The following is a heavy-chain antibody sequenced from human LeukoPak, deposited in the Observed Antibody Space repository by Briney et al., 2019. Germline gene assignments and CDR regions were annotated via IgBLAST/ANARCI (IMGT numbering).Heavy chain of an antibody. CDR3: ARGLRDEERHYGYYYMDV. J-gene: IGHJ6*03. Sequence: PSETLPLTCTVSGDSVSGYYGSWIRQPPGKGLEWIGYFYTSANTNYNPSLKSRVTMSVDTSKNQFSLKLTSVTAADTAVYYCARGLRDEERHYGYYYMDVWGEGTTVTVSS. CDR2: FYTSANT. CDR1: GDSVSGYY. D-gene: IGHD3-22*01. V-gene: IGHV4-4*09.